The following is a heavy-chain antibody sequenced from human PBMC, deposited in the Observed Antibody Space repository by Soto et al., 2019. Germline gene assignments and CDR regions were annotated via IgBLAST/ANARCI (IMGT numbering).Heavy chain of an antibody. CDR3: ARRGLDFGSGSYFY. D-gene: IGHD3-10*01. CDR1: GDSISSSSYY. CDR2: FYYTGSI. J-gene: IGHJ4*02. V-gene: IGHV4-39*01. Sequence: SETLSLTCTVSGDSISSSSYYWDWIRQPPGRGLEWIGNFYYTGSISYSPPLKGRVTISADTSRNQFSLKLNSVTAADTAVYYCARRGLDFGSGSYFYWGQGTLVTVS.